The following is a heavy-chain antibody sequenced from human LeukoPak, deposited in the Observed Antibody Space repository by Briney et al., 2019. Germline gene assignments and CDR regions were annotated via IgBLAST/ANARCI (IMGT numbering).Heavy chain of an antibody. Sequence: PSETLSLTCTVSGGSISSSSYYWSWIRQPPGKGLEWIGEINHSGSTNYNPSLKSRVTISVDTSKNQFSLKLSSVTAADTAVYYCARGGRRDFWSGYGVFWFDPWGQGTLVTVSS. D-gene: IGHD3-3*01. V-gene: IGHV4-39*07. CDR3: ARGGRRDFWSGYGVFWFDP. J-gene: IGHJ5*02. CDR1: GGSISSSSYY. CDR2: INHSGST.